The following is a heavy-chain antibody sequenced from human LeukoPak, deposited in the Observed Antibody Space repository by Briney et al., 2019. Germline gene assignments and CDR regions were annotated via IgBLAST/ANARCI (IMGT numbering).Heavy chain of an antibody. CDR3: ARVITIFGVVIDAFDI. J-gene: IGHJ3*02. D-gene: IGHD3-3*01. CDR1: GGSISSSSYY. V-gene: IGHV4-39*07. Sequence: SETLSVNCTVSGGSISSSSYYWGWIRQPPGKGLEWIGSIYYSGSTYYNPSLKSRVTISVDTSKNQFSLKLSSVTAADTAVYYCARVITIFGVVIDAFDIWGQGTMVTVSS. CDR2: IYYSGST.